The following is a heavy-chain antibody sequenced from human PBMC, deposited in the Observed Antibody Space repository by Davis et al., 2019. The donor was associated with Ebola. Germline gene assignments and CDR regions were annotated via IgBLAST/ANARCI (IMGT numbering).Heavy chain of an antibody. CDR2: IYYSGST. J-gene: IGHJ4*02. Sequence: PSETLSLTCTVSGGSISSSSYYWGWIRQPPGKGLEWIGSIYYSGSTYYNPSLKSRVTISVDTSKNQFSLKLSSVTAADTAVYYCARHRRPGGGYSYGRFEYWGQGTLVTVSS. CDR3: ARHRRPGGGYSYGRFEY. CDR1: GGSISSSSYY. V-gene: IGHV4-39*01. D-gene: IGHD5-18*01.